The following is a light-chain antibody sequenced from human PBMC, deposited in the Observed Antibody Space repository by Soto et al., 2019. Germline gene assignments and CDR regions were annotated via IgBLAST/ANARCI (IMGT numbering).Light chain of an antibody. J-gene: IGKJ5*01. CDR2: DAS. CDR1: QSVDIY. CDR3: QQRSNLPPT. V-gene: IGKV3-11*01. Sequence: EIVLTLSPATLSLSPGERATLSCRASQSVDIYLAWYRQIPGQAPRLRIYDASNRATGIPDRFSGGGSGTDFTLTISSLEPEDFAVYYCQQRSNLPPTFGQGTRLEIK.